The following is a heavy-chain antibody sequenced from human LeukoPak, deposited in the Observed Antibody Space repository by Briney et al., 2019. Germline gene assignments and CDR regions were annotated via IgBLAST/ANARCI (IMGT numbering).Heavy chain of an antibody. Sequence: PGGSLRLSCAASGFTFTYYSMSWVRQAPGKGLEWVSSINSRGDVTFYTDPVKGRFTISRDNSKNTLYLQMNSLRGEDTAVYYCAKDRPNYYEGNGHYYRLNGDYWGQGTLFTVSS. D-gene: IGHD3-22*01. CDR1: GFTFTYYS. CDR2: INSRGDVT. CDR3: AKDRPNYYEGNGHYYRLNGDY. V-gene: IGHV3-23*01. J-gene: IGHJ4*02.